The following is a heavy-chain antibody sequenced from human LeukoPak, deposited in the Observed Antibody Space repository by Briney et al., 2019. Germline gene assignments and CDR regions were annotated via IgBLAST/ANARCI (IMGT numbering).Heavy chain of an antibody. Sequence: GGSLRLSCAASGFGVTTDFMIWVRQAPGKGLEWFSIIFTGSHDGTMAHADSVKGRFNISRDNSANTLYLQMDSLRTEDTAIYYCATRGAWGPGTLVTVSS. CDR1: GFGVTTDF. V-gene: IGHV3-53*01. CDR2: IFTGSHDGTM. CDR3: ATRGA. J-gene: IGHJ5*02.